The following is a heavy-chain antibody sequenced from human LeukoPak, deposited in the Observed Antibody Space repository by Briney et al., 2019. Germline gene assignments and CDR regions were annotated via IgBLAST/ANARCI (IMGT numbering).Heavy chain of an antibody. CDR1: GASVTGYY. J-gene: IGHJ4*02. CDR3: ARIDDYGDSGYFDF. CDR2: IYYSART. V-gene: IGHV4-59*02. Sequence: KSSETLSLTCTVSGASVTGYYWSWVRQAPGKGLEYIGYIYYSARTDYNPSLKSRATISLDTSKNQFSLSLTSVTAADTAVYFCARIDDYGDSGYFDFWGQGTLVTVSS. D-gene: IGHD4-17*01.